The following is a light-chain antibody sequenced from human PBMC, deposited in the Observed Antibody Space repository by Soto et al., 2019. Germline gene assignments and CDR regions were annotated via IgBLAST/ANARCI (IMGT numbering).Light chain of an antibody. Sequence: QSVLTQPPSVSGAPGQRITISCTGTSSNIGANYDVHWYQQLPGTAPKLLIYGDTNRPSGVPDRFSGYKSGTSASLAITGLQAEDEADYYCQSYDSALSVYVVFGGGTKLTVL. J-gene: IGLJ2*01. V-gene: IGLV1-40*01. CDR2: GDT. CDR1: SSNIGANYD. CDR3: QSYDSALSVYVV.